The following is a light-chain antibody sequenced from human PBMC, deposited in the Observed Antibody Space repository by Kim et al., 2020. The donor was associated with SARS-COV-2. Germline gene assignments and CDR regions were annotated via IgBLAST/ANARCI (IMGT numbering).Light chain of an antibody. V-gene: IGKV1-8*01. CDR1: QGISSY. Sequence: IRMTQSPSSFSASTGDRVTITCRASQGISSYLAWYQQKPGKAPKLLIYAASTLQSGVPSRFSGSGSGTDFTLTISCLQSEDFATYYCQQYYSYPLTFGGGTKLEI. J-gene: IGKJ4*01. CDR3: QQYYSYPLT. CDR2: AAS.